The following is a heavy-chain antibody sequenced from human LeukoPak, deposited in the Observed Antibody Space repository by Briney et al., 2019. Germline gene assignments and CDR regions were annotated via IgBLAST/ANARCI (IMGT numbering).Heavy chain of an antibody. Sequence: KPGGSLRLSCAASGFTFSSYSMNWVRQAPGKGLEWVSSISSSSSYIYYADSVKGRFTISRDNAKNSLYLQMNSLRAEDTAVYYCARAPYGVKKYNWFDPWGQGTLVTVSS. V-gene: IGHV3-21*01. J-gene: IGHJ5*02. CDR2: ISSSSSYI. CDR1: GFTFSSYS. CDR3: ARAPYGVKKYNWFDP. D-gene: IGHD4-17*01.